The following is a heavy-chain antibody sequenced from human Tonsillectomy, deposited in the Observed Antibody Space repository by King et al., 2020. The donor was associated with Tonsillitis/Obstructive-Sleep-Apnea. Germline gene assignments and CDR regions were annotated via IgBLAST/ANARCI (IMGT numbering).Heavy chain of an antibody. J-gene: IGHJ3*02. D-gene: IGHD6-19*01. CDR1: GFTFSSYA. CDR3: ARDFSSGWYDAFDI. CDR2: ISYDGSNK. V-gene: IGHV3-30*01. Sequence: VQLVESGGGVVQPGRSLRLSCAASGFTFSSYAMHWVRQAPGKGLEWVAVISYDGSNKYYADSVKGRFTISRDNSKNTLYLQMNSLRAEDTAVYYCARDFSSGWYDAFDIWGQGTMVTVSS.